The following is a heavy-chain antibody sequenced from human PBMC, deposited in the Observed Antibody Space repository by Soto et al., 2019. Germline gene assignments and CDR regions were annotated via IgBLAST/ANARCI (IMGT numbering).Heavy chain of an antibody. V-gene: IGHV4-39*07. CDR1: GGSISSSSYY. Sequence: SETLSLTCTVSGGSISSSSYYWGWIRQPPGKGLEGIGSIYYSGSTYYNPSLKRRVTISVNTSKNQSSLKLSSVTAADTAVYYCARARIQLWLRTSYYYYGMDVWGQGTTVTVSS. CDR3: ARARIQLWLRTSYYYYGMDV. J-gene: IGHJ6*02. D-gene: IGHD5-18*01. CDR2: IYYSGST.